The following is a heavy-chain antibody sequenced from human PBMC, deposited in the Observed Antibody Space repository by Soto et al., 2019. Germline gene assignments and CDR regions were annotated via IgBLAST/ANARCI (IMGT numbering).Heavy chain of an antibody. V-gene: IGHV3-23*01. Sequence: GGSLRLSCAASGFTFSSHWMHWVRQAPGRGLVWVSPINGSGGSTTYADSVKGRFTISRDNSKNTLYLQMNSLRAEDTAVYYCAKDLWAYYYDSSGYQGSYWGQGTLVTVSS. D-gene: IGHD3-22*01. CDR2: INGSGGST. CDR3: AKDLWAYYYDSSGYQGSY. J-gene: IGHJ4*02. CDR1: GFTFSSHW.